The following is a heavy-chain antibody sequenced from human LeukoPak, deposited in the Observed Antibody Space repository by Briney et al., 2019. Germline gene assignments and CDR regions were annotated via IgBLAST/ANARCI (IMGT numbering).Heavy chain of an antibody. J-gene: IGHJ3*02. CDR3: ARKTDFDI. CDR1: GGSISSDH. Sequence: SETLSLTCTVSGGSISSDHWNWIRQPPGKGLEWIGCIYYSGRTYYNPSLKSRVTISVDMSKSQFSLRLTSVTAADTAVYYCARKTDFDIWGQGTLVTVSS. CDR2: IYYSGRT. V-gene: IGHV4-59*01.